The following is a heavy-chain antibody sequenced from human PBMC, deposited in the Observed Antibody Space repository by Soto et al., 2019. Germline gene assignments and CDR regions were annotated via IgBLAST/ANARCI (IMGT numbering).Heavy chain of an antibody. J-gene: IGHJ3*02. Sequence: SETLSLSCTVSGGSISSSSYYWGWIRQPPGKGLEWIGSIYYSGSTYYNPSLKSRVTISVDTSKNQFSLKLSSVTAADTAVYYCARRGYYAISAFDIWGQGTMVTVSS. CDR1: GGSISSSSYY. CDR2: IYYSGST. CDR3: ARRGYYAISAFDI. D-gene: IGHD2-8*01. V-gene: IGHV4-39*01.